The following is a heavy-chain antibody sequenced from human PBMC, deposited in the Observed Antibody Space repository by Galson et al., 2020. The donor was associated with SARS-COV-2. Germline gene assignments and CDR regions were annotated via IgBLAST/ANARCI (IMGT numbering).Heavy chain of an antibody. CDR1: GYTFTGYY. CDR3: ARDLGYCSSTSCYGHDY. D-gene: IGHD2-2*03. V-gene: IGHV1-2*02. J-gene: IGHJ4*02. Sequence: ASVKVSCKASGYTFTGYYMHWVRQAPGQGLEWMGWINPNSGGTNYAQKFQGRVTMTRDTSISTAYMELSRLRSDDTAVYYCARDLGYCSSTSCYGHDYWGQGTLVTVSS. CDR2: INPNSGGT.